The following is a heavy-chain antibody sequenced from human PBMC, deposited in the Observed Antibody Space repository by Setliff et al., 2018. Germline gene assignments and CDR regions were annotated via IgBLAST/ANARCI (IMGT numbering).Heavy chain of an antibody. CDR3: ATFRGYTYGYDY. Sequence: ASVKVSCKASGYSFPSYGISWVRQAPGQGLEWMGWISAYNGFIIYAQMFQGRVIMTTDTSTSTAYMELRSLRSDDTAVYYCATFRGYTYGYDYWGQGTLVTVSS. CDR1: GYSFPSYG. CDR2: ISAYNGFI. V-gene: IGHV1-18*01. D-gene: IGHD5-18*01. J-gene: IGHJ4*02.